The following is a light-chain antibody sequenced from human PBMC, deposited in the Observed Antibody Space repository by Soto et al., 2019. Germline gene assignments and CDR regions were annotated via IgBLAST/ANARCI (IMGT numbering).Light chain of an antibody. V-gene: IGKV1-39*01. J-gene: IGKJ5*01. CDR1: QSISSY. CDR3: QQSYSTPIT. Sequence: IQMTQSPSTLAASVGDRVTITCRASQSISSYLNWYQQKPGKAPKLLIYAASSLQSGVPSRFSGSGSGTDFTLTISSPQPEDFATYYCQQSYSTPITFGQGTLLEIK. CDR2: AAS.